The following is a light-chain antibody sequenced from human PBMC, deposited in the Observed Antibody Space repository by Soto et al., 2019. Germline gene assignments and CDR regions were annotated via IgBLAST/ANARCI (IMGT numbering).Light chain of an antibody. CDR1: SSDVGSYNL. J-gene: IGLJ3*02. Sequence: QSALTQPASVSGSPGQSITISCTGTSSDVGSYNLVSWYQQHPGKAPKLMIYEGSKRPSGVSNRFSGSKSGNTASLTISGLQAEDEADYYCCSYAGSNTGVFGGGTQLTVL. CDR3: CSYAGSNTGV. CDR2: EGS. V-gene: IGLV2-23*01.